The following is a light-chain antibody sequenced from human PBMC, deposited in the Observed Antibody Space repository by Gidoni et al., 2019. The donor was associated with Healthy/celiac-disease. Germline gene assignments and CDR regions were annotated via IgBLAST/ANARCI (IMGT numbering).Light chain of an antibody. V-gene: IGKV1-13*02. CDR2: GVS. J-gene: IGKJ2*02. CDR1: QGVGSD. CDR3: QQFYAYPCT. Sequence: AIQLTQSPSSLSASVGDRVTITCRASQGVGSDLAWYQQKSGMAPKLLIYGVSTLVSGVPTRFSGSGSGTDFSLTIVNLQPEDFATYHCQQFYAYPCTFGQXTKLEIK.